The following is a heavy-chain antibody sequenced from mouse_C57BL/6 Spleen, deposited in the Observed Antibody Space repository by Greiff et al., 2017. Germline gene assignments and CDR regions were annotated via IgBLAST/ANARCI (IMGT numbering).Heavy chain of an antibody. CDR3: ARYYGSIYPPFDY. V-gene: IGHV1-82*01. D-gene: IGHD1-1*01. CDR2: IYPGDGDT. J-gene: IGHJ2*01. Sequence: VQLQQSGPELVKPGASVKISCKASGYAFSSSWMNWVKQRPGKGLEWIGRIYPGDGDTNYNGKFKGKATLTADKSSSTAYMQLSSLSSEDSAVYSCARYYGSIYPPFDYWGQGTTLTVSS. CDR1: GYAFSSSW.